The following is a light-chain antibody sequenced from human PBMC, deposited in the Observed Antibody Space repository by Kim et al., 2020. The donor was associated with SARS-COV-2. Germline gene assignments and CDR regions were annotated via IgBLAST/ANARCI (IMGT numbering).Light chain of an antibody. CDR2: EVS. CDR1: SSAVGGYNY. J-gene: IGLJ3*02. Sequence: QSLTSSCTGTSSAVGGYNYVSWYQQHPGKAPKLLIYEVSKRPSGVPDRFSGSKSGNTASLTVSGLQAEDEANYYCSSYAGSNNFGVFGGGTQLTVL. CDR3: SSYAGSNNFGV. V-gene: IGLV2-8*01.